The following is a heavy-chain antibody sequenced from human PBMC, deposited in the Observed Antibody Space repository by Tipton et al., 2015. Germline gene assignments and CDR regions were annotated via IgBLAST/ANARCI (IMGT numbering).Heavy chain of an antibody. V-gene: IGHV4-38-2*01. Sequence: LRLSCALSGYSISSGYYWGWIRQPPGKGLEWIGNIYDSGSTYYNPSLKSRVTISVDTSKNQFSLKLSSVTAADTAVYYCARHRPYSSSGADYFGYWGQGTLVTVSS. CDR2: IYDSGST. D-gene: IGHD6-6*01. J-gene: IGHJ4*02. CDR3: ARHRPYSSSGADYFGY. CDR1: GYSISSGYY.